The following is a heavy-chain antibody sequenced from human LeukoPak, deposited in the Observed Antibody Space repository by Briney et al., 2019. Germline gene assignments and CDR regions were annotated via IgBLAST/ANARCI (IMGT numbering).Heavy chain of an antibody. D-gene: IGHD3-10*01. CDR2: IIPILGIA. V-gene: IGHV1-69*04. CDR1: GGTFGSYA. Sequence: SVKVSCRASGGTFGSYAISWVRQAPGQGLEWMGRIIPILGIANYAQKFQGRVTITADKSTGTAYMELSSLRSEDTAVYYCAIAMVRGVIYAFGIWGQGTMVTVSS. CDR3: AIAMVRGVIYAFGI. J-gene: IGHJ3*02.